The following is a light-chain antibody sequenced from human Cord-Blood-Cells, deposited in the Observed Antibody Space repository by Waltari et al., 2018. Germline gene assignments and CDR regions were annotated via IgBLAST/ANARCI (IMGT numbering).Light chain of an antibody. CDR3: QQYNNWPLT. V-gene: IGKV3-15*01. CDR2: GAS. CDR1: QSVSSN. J-gene: IGKJ4*01. Sequence: EIVMTQSPAPLSVSPGERATLSCRASQSVSSNLAWYQQKPGQAPRLLIYGASTRATGIPARFSGSGSGTEFTLTISSLQSEDSAVYYCQQYNNWPLTFGGGTKVEIK.